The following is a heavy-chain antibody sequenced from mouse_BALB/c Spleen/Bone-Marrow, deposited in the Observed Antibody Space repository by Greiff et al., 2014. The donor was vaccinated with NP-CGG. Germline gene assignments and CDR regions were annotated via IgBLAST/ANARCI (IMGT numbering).Heavy chain of an antibody. Sequence: VQLKESGAELVKPGASVKLSCTASGFNIKDTYMHWVKQRPEQGLEWIGRIDPANGNTKYDPKFQGKATIKADTSSNTAYLQLSSLTSEDTAVYYCATYCYGSSWGFAYWGQGTLVTVSA. D-gene: IGHD1-1*01. J-gene: IGHJ3*01. CDR2: IDPANGNT. CDR3: ATYCYGSSWGFAY. V-gene: IGHV14-3*02. CDR1: GFNIKDTY.